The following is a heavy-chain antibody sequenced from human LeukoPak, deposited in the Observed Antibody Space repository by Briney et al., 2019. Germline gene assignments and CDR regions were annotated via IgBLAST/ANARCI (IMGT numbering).Heavy chain of an antibody. J-gene: IGHJ4*02. CDR1: GFTFDDYA. Sequence: GGSLRLSCAASGFTFDDYAMHWVRQAPGKGLEWVSLISWDGGSTYYADSVKGRFTISRDNSKNSLYLQMNSLRAEDTALYYCAKDYASGSYFDYWGQGTLVTVSS. CDR3: AKDYASGSYFDY. D-gene: IGHD1-26*01. CDR2: ISWDGGST. V-gene: IGHV3-43D*03.